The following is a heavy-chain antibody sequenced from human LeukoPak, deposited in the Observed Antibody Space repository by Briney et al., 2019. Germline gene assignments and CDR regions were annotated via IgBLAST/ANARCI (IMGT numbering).Heavy chain of an antibody. D-gene: IGHD3-22*01. J-gene: IGHJ4*02. CDR2: IQQDGSEK. V-gene: IGHV3-7*01. CDR3: ARNPLPDYYNSSGDYYDY. CDR1: GFTFSSYW. Sequence: PGGSLRLSCAASGFTFSSYWMSWVRQAPGKGLEWVANIQQDGSEKYNVASMKGGSTISSVNAKNSLYMQITRLRADATAEYYGARNPLPDYYNSSGDYYDYWGQGTLGTVSS.